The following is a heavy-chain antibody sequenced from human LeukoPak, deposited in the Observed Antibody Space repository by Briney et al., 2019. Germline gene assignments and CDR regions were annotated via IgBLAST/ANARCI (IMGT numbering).Heavy chain of an antibody. J-gene: IGHJ4*02. Sequence: PGGSLRLSCAASGFTFSDYYMSWIRQAPGKGLEWVSYISSSGSTIYYADSVKGRFTISRDNAKYSLYLQMNSLRAEDTAVYYCAREPYDILTGTFDYWGQGTLVTVSS. CDR1: GFTFSDYY. CDR3: AREPYDILTGTFDY. CDR2: ISSSGSTI. V-gene: IGHV3-11*01. D-gene: IGHD3-9*01.